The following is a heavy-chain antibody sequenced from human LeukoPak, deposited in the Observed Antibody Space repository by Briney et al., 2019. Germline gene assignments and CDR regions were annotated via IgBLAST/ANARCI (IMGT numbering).Heavy chain of an antibody. D-gene: IGHD4/OR15-4a*01. Sequence: SETLSLTCAVYGGSLCGYYWSWIRQSPGKGLEWIGEINHGGSTNYNPSLKSRVTMSVDTSKNHFSLKLSSVTAADTAVYFCAREGRMSMGIEYWGQGTLVTVSS. J-gene: IGHJ4*02. CDR1: GGSLCGYY. CDR3: AREGRMSMGIEY. CDR2: INHGGST. V-gene: IGHV4-34*01.